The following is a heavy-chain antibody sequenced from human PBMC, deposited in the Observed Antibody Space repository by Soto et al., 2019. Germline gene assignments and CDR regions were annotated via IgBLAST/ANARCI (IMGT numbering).Heavy chain of an antibody. CDR2: IIGSGGST. Sequence: EVQLLESGGGLVQPGGSLRLSCAASGFTFSSYAMSWVRQAPGKGLEWVSAIIGSGGSTYYADSVKGRFTISRDNSKNTLYLQMNSLRAEDTARYFCARQLSGSWYNWFDPWGQGTLVTVSS. CDR3: ARQLSGSWYNWFDP. J-gene: IGHJ5*02. CDR1: GFTFSSYA. V-gene: IGHV3-23*01. D-gene: IGHD6-13*01.